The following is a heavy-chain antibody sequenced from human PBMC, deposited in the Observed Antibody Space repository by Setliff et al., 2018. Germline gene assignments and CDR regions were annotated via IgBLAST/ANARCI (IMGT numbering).Heavy chain of an antibody. CDR1: GGTFSSYA. D-gene: IGHD1-26*01. Sequence: AASVKVSCKASGGTFSSYAISWVRQAPGQGLEWMGRIIPIFGTANYAQKFQGRVTMTRDTSITAAYMELSRLRSDDTAVYYCARALGATITHFDYWGQGTLVTVS. CDR3: ARALGATITHFDY. CDR2: IIPIFGTA. V-gene: IGHV1-69*05. J-gene: IGHJ4*02.